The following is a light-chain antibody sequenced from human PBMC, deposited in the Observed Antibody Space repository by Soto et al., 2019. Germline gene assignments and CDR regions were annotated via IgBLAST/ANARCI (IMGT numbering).Light chain of an antibody. CDR1: GRDVGGYDF. Sequence: QSVLTQPASVSGSPGQSITISCTGTGRDVGGYDFVSWYQQHPGKAPKLMIYEVNNRPSGVSNRFSGSKSGNTASLTISGLQAEDEGDFYCSSYTSATILGVFGTGIKLTVL. CDR2: EVN. CDR3: SSYTSATILGV. J-gene: IGLJ1*01. V-gene: IGLV2-14*01.